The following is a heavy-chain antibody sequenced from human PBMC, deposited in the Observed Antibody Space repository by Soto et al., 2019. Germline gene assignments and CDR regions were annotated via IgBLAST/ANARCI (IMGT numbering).Heavy chain of an antibody. D-gene: IGHD2-2*01. CDR3: AKSQGSSTSLEIYYYYYYGMDA. CDR2: IIPIPGTA. Sequence: QVQLVQSGAEVKKPGSSVKVSCKASGGTFGSYAISWVRQAPGQGLEWMGGIIPIPGTANYAQKFQGRDKIAADESTSTAYMELSSLRSEDTAVYYCAKSQGSSTSLEIYYYYYYGMDAWGQGTTVTVSS. J-gene: IGHJ6*02. V-gene: IGHV1-69*01. CDR1: GGTFGSYA.